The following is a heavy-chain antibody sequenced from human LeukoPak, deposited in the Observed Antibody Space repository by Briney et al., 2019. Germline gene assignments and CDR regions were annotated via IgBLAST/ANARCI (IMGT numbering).Heavy chain of an antibody. V-gene: IGHV3-7*01. CDR1: GFTFSSYR. CDR2: IKQDGSEK. CDR3: AREGPQDDFWSGINYYYYYYMDV. J-gene: IGHJ6*03. Sequence: GGSLRLSCAASGFTFSSYRMSWVRQAPGKGLEWVANIKQDGSEKYYVDSVKGRFTISRDNAKNSLYLQMNSLRAEDTAVYYCAREGPQDDFWSGINYYYYYYMDVWGKGTTVTVSS. D-gene: IGHD3-3*01.